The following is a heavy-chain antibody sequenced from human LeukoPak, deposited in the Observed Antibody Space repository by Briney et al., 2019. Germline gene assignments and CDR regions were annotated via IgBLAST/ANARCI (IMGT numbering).Heavy chain of an antibody. CDR2: ISYDGSNK. CDR1: GFTFSSYG. CDR3: AKDVPG. Sequence: GGSLRLSCAASGFTFSSYGMHWVRQAPGKGLEWVAVISYDGSNKYYADSVKGRFTISRGNSKNTLYLQMNSLRAEDTAVYYCAKDVPGWGQGTLVTVSS. J-gene: IGHJ4*02. V-gene: IGHV3-30*18.